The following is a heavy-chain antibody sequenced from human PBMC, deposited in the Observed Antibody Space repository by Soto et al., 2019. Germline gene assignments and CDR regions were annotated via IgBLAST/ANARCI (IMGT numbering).Heavy chain of an antibody. J-gene: IGHJ3*02. CDR1: GGTFSSYA. CDR3: ASSEKAYCGGDCYQGRRGNAFAI. CDR2: IIPIFGTA. Sequence: QVQLVQSGAEVKKPGSSVKVSCKASGGTFSSYAISWVRQAPGQGLEWMGGIIPIFGTANYAQKVQGRVTIIEDKSTSTAYMELSSIRCEDTAVYYCASSEKAYCGGDCYQGRRGNAFAIWGQGTMVTVSS. V-gene: IGHV1-69*06. D-gene: IGHD2-21*02.